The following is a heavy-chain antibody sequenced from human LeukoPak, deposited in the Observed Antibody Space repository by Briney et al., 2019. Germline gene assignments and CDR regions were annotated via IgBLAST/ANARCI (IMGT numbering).Heavy chain of an antibody. J-gene: IGHJ4*02. CDR3: ASLGTNIDFDY. Sequence: SETLSLTCAVYGGSFSGYYLSWIRQPPGKGLEWIGEINHSGSTNYNPSLKSRVTISVDTSKNQFSLKLSSVTAADTAVYYCASLGTNIDFDYWGQGTLVTVSS. CDR1: GGSFSGYY. D-gene: IGHD1/OR15-1a*01. CDR2: INHSGST. V-gene: IGHV4-34*01.